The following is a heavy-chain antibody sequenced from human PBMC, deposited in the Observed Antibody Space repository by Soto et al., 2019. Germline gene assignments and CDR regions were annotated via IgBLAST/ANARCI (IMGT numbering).Heavy chain of an antibody. J-gene: IGHJ4*02. V-gene: IGHV4-39*01. D-gene: IGHD2-2*01. Sequence: SETLSLTCTVSGGSISSSSYYWCWIRQPPGKGLEWIGSIYYSGSTYYNPSLKSRVTISVDTSKNQFSLKLSSVTAADTAVYYCASEPIRGLYCSSTSCFLDYWGQGTLVTVSS. CDR2: IYYSGST. CDR1: GGSISSSSYY. CDR3: ASEPIRGLYCSSTSCFLDY.